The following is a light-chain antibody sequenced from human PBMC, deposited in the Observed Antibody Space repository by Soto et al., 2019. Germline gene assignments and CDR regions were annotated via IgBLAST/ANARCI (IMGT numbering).Light chain of an antibody. CDR2: DAS. CDR3: QQYGSSVLT. Sequence: EIVLTQSPGTVSLSPGERATLSCRASQSVSNSYLAWYQQKPGQAPRLLIYDASSRATGIPDRFSGRGSGTDFPFTNSTLEPEDFSVYYCQQYGSSVLTFGGGTKVEIK. CDR1: QSVSNSY. J-gene: IGKJ4*01. V-gene: IGKV3-20*01.